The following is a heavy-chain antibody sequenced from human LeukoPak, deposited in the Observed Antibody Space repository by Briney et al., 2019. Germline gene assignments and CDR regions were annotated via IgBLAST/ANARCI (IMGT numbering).Heavy chain of an antibody. CDR2: IYYSGST. CDR1: GGSISSYY. J-gene: IGHJ4*02. Sequence: PSETLSLTCTVSGGSISSYYWSWIRQPPGKGLEWIGYIYYSGSTNYNPSLKSRVTISVDTSKNQFSLKPSSVTAADTAVYYCASASITMVRGVILTSFDYWGQGTLVTVSS. D-gene: IGHD3-10*01. CDR3: ASASITMVRGVILTSFDY. V-gene: IGHV4-59*01.